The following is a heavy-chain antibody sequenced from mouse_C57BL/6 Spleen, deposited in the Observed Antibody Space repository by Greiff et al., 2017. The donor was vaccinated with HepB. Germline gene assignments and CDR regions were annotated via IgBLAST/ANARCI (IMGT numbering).Heavy chain of an antibody. J-gene: IGHJ2*01. V-gene: IGHV1-26*01. CDR3: ARSRYYGSSYGFDY. Sequence: VQLQQSGPELVKPGASVKISCKASGYTFTDYYMNWVKQSHGKSLEWIGDINPNNGGTSYNQKFKGKATLTVDKSSSTAYMELRSLTSEDSAVYYCARSRYYGSSYGFDYWGQGTTLTVSS. CDR1: GYTFTDYY. CDR2: INPNNGGT. D-gene: IGHD1-1*01.